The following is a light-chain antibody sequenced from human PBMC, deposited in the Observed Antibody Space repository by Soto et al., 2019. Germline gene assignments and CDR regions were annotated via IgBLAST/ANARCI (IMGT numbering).Light chain of an antibody. J-gene: IGKJ1*01. V-gene: IGKV3-11*01. CDR2: DST. CDR3: QQRSTWPRT. Sequence: EIVITQSPATLSVSPGERATLSCRASQSVSSNLAWYQQKPGQAPRLVVYDSTLRANGVPDRFGGSRSGTEFTLTINNLETEDFAVYYCQQRSTWPRTFGQGTKVDIK. CDR1: QSVSSN.